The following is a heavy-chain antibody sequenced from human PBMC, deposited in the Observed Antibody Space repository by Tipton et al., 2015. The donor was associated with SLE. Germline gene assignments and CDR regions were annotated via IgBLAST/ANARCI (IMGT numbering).Heavy chain of an antibody. CDR3: VVCSPSSCAYFDY. D-gene: IGHD2-2*01. Sequence: TLSLTCAVSGYSISSGYYWGWIRQPPGKGLEWIGSIYQSGSTYYNPSLESRVTLSADASKAQFSLKLTSVTTADTAVYYCVVCSPSSCAYFDYWGQGRLVTVSS. V-gene: IGHV4-38-2*01. J-gene: IGHJ4*02. CDR2: IYQSGST. CDR1: GYSISSGYY.